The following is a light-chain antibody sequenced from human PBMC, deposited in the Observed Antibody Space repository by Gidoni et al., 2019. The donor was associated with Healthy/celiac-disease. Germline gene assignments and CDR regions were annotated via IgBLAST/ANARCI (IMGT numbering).Light chain of an antibody. CDR3: QQRSNWPPLFT. Sequence: EIVLTQSPATLSLSPGERATLSCRASQSVSSYLAWYQQKPGQAPRLLIYAASNRATGIPARFSGSRSGTDFTLTISSLEPEDFAVYYCQQRSNWPPLFTFGPGTKVDIK. CDR2: AAS. J-gene: IGKJ3*01. V-gene: IGKV3-11*01. CDR1: QSVSSY.